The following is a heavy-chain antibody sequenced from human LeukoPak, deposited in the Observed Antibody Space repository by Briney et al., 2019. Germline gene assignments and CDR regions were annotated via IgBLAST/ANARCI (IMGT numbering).Heavy chain of an antibody. CDR3: ARHVRRINWFDP. J-gene: IGHJ5*02. CDR1: GGSISSYY. V-gene: IGHV4-59*08. D-gene: IGHD2-8*01. CDR2: IYYSGST. Sequence: SETLSLTCTVSGGSISSYYWSWIRQPPGKGLEWIGYIYYSGSTNYNPSLKSRVTISVDTSKNQFSLKLSSVTAADTAVYYCARHVRRINWFDPWGQGTLVTVSS.